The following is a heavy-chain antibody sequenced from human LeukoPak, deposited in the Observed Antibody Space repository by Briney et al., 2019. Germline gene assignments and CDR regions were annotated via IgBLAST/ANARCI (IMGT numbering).Heavy chain of an antibody. V-gene: IGHV1-2*02. Sequence: ASVKVSCKASGYTFTGYYMHWVRQAPGQGLEWMGWINPNSGGTNYAQKFQGRVTMTRDTSISTAYMELSRLRSDDTAVYYCARDWYCSSTSCSPLNYFDYWGQGTLVTVSS. CDR3: ARDWYCSSTSCSPLNYFDY. J-gene: IGHJ4*02. D-gene: IGHD2-2*01. CDR1: GYTFTGYY. CDR2: INPNSGGT.